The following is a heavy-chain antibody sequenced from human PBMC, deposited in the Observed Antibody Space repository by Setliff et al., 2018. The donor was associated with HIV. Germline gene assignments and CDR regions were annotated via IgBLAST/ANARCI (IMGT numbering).Heavy chain of an antibody. Sequence: ASVKVSCKASGYTFTSYGISWVRQAPGQGLEWMAMVSPFDDGTNYAQKFQGRVTMTRDTSTSTVYMELRSLRSEDSAVYYCVWAYDQDFQHWGQGTVVTVSS. CDR1: GYTFTSYG. D-gene: IGHD3-22*01. CDR2: VSPFDDGT. J-gene: IGHJ1*01. V-gene: IGHV1-18*01. CDR3: VWAYDQDFQH.